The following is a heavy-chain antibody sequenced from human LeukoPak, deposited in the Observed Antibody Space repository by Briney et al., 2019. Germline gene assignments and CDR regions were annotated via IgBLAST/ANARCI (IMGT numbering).Heavy chain of an antibody. D-gene: IGHD3-22*01. V-gene: IGHV3-30*03. J-gene: IGHJ4*02. CDR3: ARLVWLNYYDSSGPAD. CDR2: ISYDGSNK. CDR1: GFTFSSYG. Sequence: GRSLRLSCAASGFTFSSYGMHWVRQAPGKGLEWVAVISYDGSNKYYADSVKGRFTISRDNAKNSLYLQMNSLRAEDTAVYYCARLVWLNYYDSSGPADWGQGTLVTVSS.